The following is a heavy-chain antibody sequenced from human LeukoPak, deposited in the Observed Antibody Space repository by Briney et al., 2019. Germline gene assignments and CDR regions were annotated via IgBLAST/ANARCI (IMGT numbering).Heavy chain of an antibody. J-gene: IGHJ4*02. CDR2: ITGDSSYI. Sequence: MSGGSLRLSCAASGFTFSSYTMNWVRQAPGKGPEWVSSITGDSSYIYYADSVKGRFTISRDNAKNSLYLQMNSLRAEDTAVYYCARATHPGYWGQGALVAVSS. V-gene: IGHV3-21*01. CDR3: ARATHPGY. CDR1: GFTFSSYT.